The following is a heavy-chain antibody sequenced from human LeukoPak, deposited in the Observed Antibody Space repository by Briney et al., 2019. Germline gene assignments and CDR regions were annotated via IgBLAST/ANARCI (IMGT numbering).Heavy chain of an antibody. V-gene: IGHV3-23*01. D-gene: IGHD3-10*01. CDR1: GFTFSSYA. CDR2: ISGNGGST. CDR3: ARRKDYYGSVDY. Sequence: GGSRRLSCAASGFTFSSYAMSWVRQAPGKGLEWVSLISGNGGSTFYTDSVKGRFTISRDNSKNTLYLQINILRAEDTAVYYCARRKDYYGSVDYWGQGTLVTVSS. J-gene: IGHJ4*02.